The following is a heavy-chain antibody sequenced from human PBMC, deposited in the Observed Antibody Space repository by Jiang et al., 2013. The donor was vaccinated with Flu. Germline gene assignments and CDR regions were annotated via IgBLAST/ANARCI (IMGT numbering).Heavy chain of an antibody. V-gene: IGHV4-39*07. CDR1: GGSISSSSYY. Sequence: PGLVKPSETLSLTCTVSGGSISSSSYYWGWIRQPPGKGLEWIGSIYYSGSTYYNPSLKSRVTISVDTSKNQFSLKLSSVTAADTAVYYCARSFQSFYYYYMDVWGKGTTVTVSS. D-gene: IGHD1-26*01. CDR2: IYYSGST. J-gene: IGHJ6*03. CDR3: ARSFQSFYYYYMDV.